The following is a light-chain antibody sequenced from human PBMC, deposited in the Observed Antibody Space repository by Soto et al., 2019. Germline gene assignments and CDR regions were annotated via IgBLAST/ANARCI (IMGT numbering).Light chain of an antibody. CDR1: SSDVGSNNL. CDR2: EGS. J-gene: IGLJ1*01. V-gene: IGLV2-23*01. CDR3: CSYAGSGTPYV. Sequence: QSVLTQPASVSGSPGQSITIPWTGASSDVGSNNLFSWYKQHPGTPPKLIIYEGSKRPSGVSDRFSGSKSGNTASLTISGLQAEDEADYYCCSYAGSGTPYVFGNGTKVTVL.